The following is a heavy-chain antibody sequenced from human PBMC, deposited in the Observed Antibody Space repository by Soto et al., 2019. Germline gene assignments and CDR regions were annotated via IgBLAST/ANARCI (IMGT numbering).Heavy chain of an antibody. V-gene: IGHV5-51*01. D-gene: IGHD1-26*01. Sequence: GESLKISCQHSGYSFTSYWIGWVRQMPGKGLEWMGIIYPGDSDTRYSPSFQGQVTISADKSISTAYLQWSSLKASDTAMYYCARVSGGSYLRGWDYYYGMDVWGQGTTVTVS. J-gene: IGHJ6*02. CDR3: ARVSGGSYLRGWDYYYGMDV. CDR2: IYPGDSDT. CDR1: GYSFTSYW.